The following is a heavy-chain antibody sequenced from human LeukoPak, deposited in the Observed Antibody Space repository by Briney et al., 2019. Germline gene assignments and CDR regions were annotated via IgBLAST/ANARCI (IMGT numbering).Heavy chain of an antibody. CDR3: ARSGYSYGYEPDY. CDR1: GYTFTGYY. D-gene: IGHD5-18*01. Sequence: ASVKVSCKASGYTFTGYYMHWVRQAPGQGLEWMGWINPNSGGTNYAQKFQGRVTMTRDTSISTAYMELSRLRSDDTAVYYCARSGYSYGYEPDYWGQGTLVTVSS. CDR2: INPNSGGT. V-gene: IGHV1-2*02. J-gene: IGHJ4*02.